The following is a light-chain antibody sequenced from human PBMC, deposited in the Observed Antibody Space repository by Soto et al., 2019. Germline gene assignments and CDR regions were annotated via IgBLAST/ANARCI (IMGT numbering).Light chain of an antibody. CDR1: QSITNN. CDR2: AAS. V-gene: IGKV1-39*01. CDR3: QQTYSAPYS. Sequence: DIQMTQSPSSLSASVGDRVTITCRASQSITNNLNWYQQKPGKAPKLLIYAASSLENGVPSSFSGSGSGTHFTLTIISLQPEEFATYYCQQTYSAPYSFGQGTKLEIK. J-gene: IGKJ2*01.